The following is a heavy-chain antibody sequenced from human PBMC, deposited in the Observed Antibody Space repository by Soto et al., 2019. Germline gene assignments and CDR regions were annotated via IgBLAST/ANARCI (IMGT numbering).Heavy chain of an antibody. Sequence: TLSLTCSVSGGTISGYYWTWIRQPAGKGLEWIGRIYSSGNTKYNPSLQSRVTMSLDTSNNQFSLRLTSVTAADTAVYYCARGQRFSDWFDPWGQGTLVTVSS. J-gene: IGHJ5*02. CDR2: IYSSGNT. D-gene: IGHD3-3*01. CDR3: ARGQRFSDWFDP. V-gene: IGHV4-4*07. CDR1: GGTISGYY.